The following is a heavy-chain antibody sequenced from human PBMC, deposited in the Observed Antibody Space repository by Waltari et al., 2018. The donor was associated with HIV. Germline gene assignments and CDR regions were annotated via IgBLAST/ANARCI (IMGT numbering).Heavy chain of an antibody. D-gene: IGHD3-22*01. CDR1: GFSLSTSGVG. Sequence: QITLKESGPTLVKPPXTLTLTCTFSGFSLSTSGVGVGWNRQPPGKALEWLALIYWDDDKRYSPSLKSRLTITKXPXKXXVXLTMTNMXPVDTATYYCAHRWIPAXDSSGYIDAFDIWGQGTMVTVSS. CDR2: IYWDDDK. CDR3: AHRWIPAXDSSGYIDAFDI. V-gene: IGHV2-5*02. J-gene: IGHJ3*02.